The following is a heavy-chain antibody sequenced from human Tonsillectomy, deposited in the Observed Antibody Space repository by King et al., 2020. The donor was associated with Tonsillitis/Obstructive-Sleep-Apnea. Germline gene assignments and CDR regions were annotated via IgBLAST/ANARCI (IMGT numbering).Heavy chain of an antibody. V-gene: IGHV3-15*01. CDR1: GFTFSNAW. Sequence: VQLVESGGGLVKPGGSLRLSCAASGFTFSNAWMSWVRQAPGKGLEWVGRIKSKTDGGTTDYAAPVKGRFTISRDDSKNTLYLQMNSLKTEDTAVYYCTTSQLDTMIVFDYWGQGTLVTVSS. D-gene: IGHD3-22*01. J-gene: IGHJ4*02. CDR3: TTSQLDTMIVFDY. CDR2: IKSKTDGGTT.